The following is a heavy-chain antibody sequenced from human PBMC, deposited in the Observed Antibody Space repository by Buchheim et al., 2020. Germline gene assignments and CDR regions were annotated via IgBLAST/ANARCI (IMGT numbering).Heavy chain of an antibody. Sequence: EVQLVESGGGLVQPGGSLRLSCAASGFTFSSYSMHWFRQAPGKGLEWVSFIRSSGSNIYYTDSVKGRFTISRDNAKNTLYLQRNSLGAEDTAVYYGAGGGSLRGKTKYYMGIWGKETT. D-gene: IGHD1-26*01. CDR2: IRSSGSNI. CDR3: AGGGSLRGKTKYYMGI. CDR1: GFTFSSYS. J-gene: IGHJ6*03. V-gene: IGHV3-48*01.